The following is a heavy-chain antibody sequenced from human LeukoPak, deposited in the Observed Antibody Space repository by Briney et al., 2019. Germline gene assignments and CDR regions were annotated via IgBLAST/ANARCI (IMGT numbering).Heavy chain of an antibody. D-gene: IGHD3-10*01. CDR3: ASPRYYGSGSYYNGPLDY. CDR1: GGTFSSYA. J-gene: IGHJ4*02. CDR2: IIPILGIA. V-gene: IGHV1-69*04. Sequence: ASVKVSCKASGGTFSSYAISWVRQAPGQGLEWMGRIIPILGIANYAQKFQGRVTITADKSTSTAYMELSSLRSEDTAVYYCASPRYYGSGSYYNGPLDYWGQGTLVTVSS.